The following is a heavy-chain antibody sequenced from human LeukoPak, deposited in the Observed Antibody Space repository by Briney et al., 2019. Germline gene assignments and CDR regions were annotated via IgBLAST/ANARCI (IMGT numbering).Heavy chain of an antibody. CDR2: IYSGGST. Sequence: GGSLRLSCAASGFTVSSNYMSWVRQAPGKGLEWVSVIYSGGSTYYADSVKGRLTSSRDNSNNTLYLQMNSMRAEDKAVYYCARVGIAAARTAVAGDSCGHGTLVSVSS. CDR3: ARVGIAAARTAVAGDS. J-gene: IGHJ4*03. CDR1: GFTVSSNY. V-gene: IGHV3-66*01. D-gene: IGHD6-13*01.